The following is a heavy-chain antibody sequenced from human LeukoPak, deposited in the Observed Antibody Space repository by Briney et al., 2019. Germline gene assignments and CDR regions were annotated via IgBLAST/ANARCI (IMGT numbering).Heavy chain of an antibody. Sequence: GRSLRLSYAASGFTFDDYAMHWVRQAPGKGLEWVSGISWNSGSIGYADSVKGRFTISRDNAKNSLYLQMNSLRAEDTALYYCAKYSSGWYVGYFDYWGQGTLVTVSS. D-gene: IGHD6-19*01. CDR1: GFTFDDYA. CDR2: ISWNSGSI. J-gene: IGHJ4*02. V-gene: IGHV3-9*01. CDR3: AKYSSGWYVGYFDY.